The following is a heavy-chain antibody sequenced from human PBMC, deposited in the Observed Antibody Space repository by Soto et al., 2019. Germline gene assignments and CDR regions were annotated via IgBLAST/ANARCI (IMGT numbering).Heavy chain of an antibody. V-gene: IGHV3-7*05. Sequence: EVQLVESGGGLVQPGGSLRLSCAASGITFSDYWMSWVRQAPGKGLEWVANIKEDGSEKYYADSVKGRFTISRDNAKNSLYMQMNSLRAEDTAVYYCARDYNREFDYWGQGTPVTVPS. CDR3: ARDYNREFDY. D-gene: IGHD3-10*01. J-gene: IGHJ4*02. CDR1: GITFSDYW. CDR2: IKEDGSEK.